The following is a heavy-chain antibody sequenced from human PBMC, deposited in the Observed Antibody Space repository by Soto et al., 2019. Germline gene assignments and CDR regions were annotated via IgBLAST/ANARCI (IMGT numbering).Heavy chain of an antibody. Sequence: GASVKVSCKASGYTFTSYGISWVRQAPGQGLEWMGWISAYNGNTNYAQKLQGRVTMTTDTSTSTAYMELRSLRSDDTAVYYCARDYAIVVVAATRRSFDPWGQGTLVTVSS. CDR3: ARDYAIVVVAATRRSFDP. D-gene: IGHD2-15*01. CDR1: GYTFTSYG. J-gene: IGHJ5*02. V-gene: IGHV1-18*01. CDR2: ISAYNGNT.